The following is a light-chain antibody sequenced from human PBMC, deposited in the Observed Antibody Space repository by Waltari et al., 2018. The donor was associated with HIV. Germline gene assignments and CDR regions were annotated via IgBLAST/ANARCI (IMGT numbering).Light chain of an antibody. J-gene: IGLJ3*02. CDR3: SSYTSSSTLV. CDR2: EVS. CDR1: SSDGGRYNY. Sequence: QPALPQPASVSGSPGQSITISCTGTSSDGGRYNYVPWYQQHPGKAPKLMIYEVSNRPSGVSNRFSGSKSGNTASLTISGLQAEDEADYYCSSYTSSSTLVFGGGTKLTVL. V-gene: IGLV2-14*01.